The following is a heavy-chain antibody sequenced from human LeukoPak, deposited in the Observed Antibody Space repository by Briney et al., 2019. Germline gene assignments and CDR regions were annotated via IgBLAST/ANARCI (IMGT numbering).Heavy chain of an antibody. J-gene: IGHJ3*02. Sequence: PGGSLRLSCAASGFTFSDSSFNWVRQAPGRGLEWLSYISGGRGAINYADSVKGRFTISRDNAKNSLYLQMNSLRDEDTAMYYCAREVAVTGFYLDAFDIWGQGAVVTVSS. CDR3: AREVAVTGFYLDAFDI. CDR2: ISGGRGAI. V-gene: IGHV3-48*02. CDR1: GFTFSDSS. D-gene: IGHD3-9*01.